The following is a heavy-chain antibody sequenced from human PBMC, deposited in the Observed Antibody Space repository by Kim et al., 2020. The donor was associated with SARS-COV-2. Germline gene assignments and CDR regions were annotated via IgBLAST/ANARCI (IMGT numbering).Heavy chain of an antibody. Sequence: YYSDSVNGRFTISRDNSKNTLYLQMNSLRAEDTAVYYCAKAHTFGGVIQHWGQGTLVTVSS. D-gene: IGHD3-16*01. J-gene: IGHJ1*01. CDR3: AKAHTFGGVIQH. V-gene: IGHV3-23*01.